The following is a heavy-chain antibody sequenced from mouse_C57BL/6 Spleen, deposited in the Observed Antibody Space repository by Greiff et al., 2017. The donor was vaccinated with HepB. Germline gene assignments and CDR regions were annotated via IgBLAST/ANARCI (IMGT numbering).Heavy chain of an antibody. CDR1: GFTFSDYG. D-gene: IGHD2-2*01. CDR3: ARKDYGYEGFFDY. J-gene: IGHJ2*01. V-gene: IGHV5-17*01. Sequence: EVKVEESGGGLVKPGGSLKLSCAASGFTFSDYGMHWVRQAPEKGLEWVAYISSGSSTIYYADTVKGRFTISRDNAKNTLFLQMTSLMSEDTAMYYFARKDYGYEGFFDYWGQGTTLTVSS. CDR2: ISSGSSTI.